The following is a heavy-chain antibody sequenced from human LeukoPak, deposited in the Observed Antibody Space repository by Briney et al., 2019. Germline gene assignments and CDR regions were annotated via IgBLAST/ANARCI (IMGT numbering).Heavy chain of an antibody. Sequence: QPGGSLRLSCAASGFTFSNYIMNWVRQAPGKGLEWRSYISSSSSPIYYADSVKGRFTISRDNAKNSLYLQMNSLRVEDTAVYYCATPRVRGAEPGTDCWGQGTLVSVSS. CDR3: ATPRVRGAEPGTDC. CDR1: GFTFSNYI. J-gene: IGHJ4*02. V-gene: IGHV3-48*04. D-gene: IGHD3-10*01. CDR2: ISSSSSPI.